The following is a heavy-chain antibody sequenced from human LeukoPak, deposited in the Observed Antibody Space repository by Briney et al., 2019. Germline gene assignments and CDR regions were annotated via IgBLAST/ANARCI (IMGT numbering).Heavy chain of an antibody. CDR2: IYSGGST. CDR1: GFTVSSNY. CDR3: AKELRLGELSL. V-gene: IGHV3-53*01. J-gene: IGHJ4*02. Sequence: PGGSLRLSCAASGFTVSSNYMSWVRQAPGKGLEWVSVIYSGGSTYYADSVKGRFTISRDNSKNTLYLQMNSLRAEDTGVYYCAKELRLGELSLWGQGTLVTVSS. D-gene: IGHD3-16*02.